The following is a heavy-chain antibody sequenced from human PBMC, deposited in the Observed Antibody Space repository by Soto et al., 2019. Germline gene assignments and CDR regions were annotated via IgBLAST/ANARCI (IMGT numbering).Heavy chain of an antibody. J-gene: IGHJ4*02. V-gene: IGHV4-39*07. CDR3: ATRFYTSGVLFDY. D-gene: IGHD2-2*02. Sequence: PSETMSVTWTVAGGSISSGDYYWSMISQPPGKGLEWIGSIYYSGSTYYNPSLKSRVIISVDTSKNQFSLKLTSVTAADTAVYYCATRFYTSGVLFDYWGQGTPVTVSS. CDR2: IYYSGST. CDR1: GGSISSGDYY.